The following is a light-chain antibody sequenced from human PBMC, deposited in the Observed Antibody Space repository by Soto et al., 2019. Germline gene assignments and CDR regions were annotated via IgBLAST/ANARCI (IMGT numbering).Light chain of an antibody. J-gene: IGKJ2*03. CDR3: QLYGSSRPYR. Sequence: EIVLTQSPGTLSLSPGERATLSCRASQSVSRSHFAWYQQKPGQAPRFLIYGASSRATGIADRFSGSGSGTDFTLTISRLEPEDSAVYYCQLYGSSRPYRFGQGTKLEIK. CDR2: GAS. V-gene: IGKV3-20*01. CDR1: QSVSRSH.